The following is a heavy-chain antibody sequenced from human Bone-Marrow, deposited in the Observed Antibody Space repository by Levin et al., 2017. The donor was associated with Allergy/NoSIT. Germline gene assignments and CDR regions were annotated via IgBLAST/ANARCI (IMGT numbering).Heavy chain of an antibody. V-gene: IGHV3-9*01. Sequence: LSFPTSKFIFDDYGMYWVRQAPGPFLSFFSFLLFPLFHPPSSSSVKGRFIISRDNAKNSLYLQMNSLRTEDTALYYCVKSLNTMTIHDGFDFWGQGTMVTVSA. D-gene: IGHD1/OR15-1a*01. CDR1: KFIFDDYG. J-gene: IGHJ3*01. CDR3: VKSLNTMTIHDGFDF. CDR2: LLFPLFHP.